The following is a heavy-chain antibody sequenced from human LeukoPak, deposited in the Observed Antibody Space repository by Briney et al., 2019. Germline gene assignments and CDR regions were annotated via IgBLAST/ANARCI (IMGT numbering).Heavy chain of an antibody. V-gene: IGHV3-30*03. J-gene: IGHJ6*02. CDR1: GFTFSSYG. CDR2: ISYDGSNE. CDR3: ARVRAGYCTSTSCYTGMDV. Sequence: PGGSLRLSCAASGFTFSSYGMHWVRQAPGKGLEWVALISYDGSNEYHADSVRGRFTISRDNSKFTLYTQMNSLRAEDTAVHYCARVRAGYCTSTSCYTGMDVWGQGTTVTVSS. D-gene: IGHD2-2*01.